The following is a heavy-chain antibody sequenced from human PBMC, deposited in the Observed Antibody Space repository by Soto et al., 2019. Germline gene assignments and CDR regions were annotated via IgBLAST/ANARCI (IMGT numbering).Heavy chain of an antibody. Sequence: ESGGGVVQPGRSLRLSCAASGFTFSSYGMHGVRQAPGKGLEWVAVIWYDGSNKYYADSVKGRFTISRDNSKNTLYLQMNSLRGEDTAVYYCARDLNTAMVYYFDYWGQGTLVTVSS. CDR3: ARDLNTAMVYYFDY. V-gene: IGHV3-33*01. D-gene: IGHD5-18*01. J-gene: IGHJ4*02. CDR2: IWYDGSNK. CDR1: GFTFSSYG.